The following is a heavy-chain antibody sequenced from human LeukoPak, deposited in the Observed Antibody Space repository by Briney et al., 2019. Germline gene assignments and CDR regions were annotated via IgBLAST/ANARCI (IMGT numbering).Heavy chain of an antibody. J-gene: IGHJ4*02. Sequence: GGPLRLSCAASGFTFDDYAMHWVRQVPGKGLEWVSLISGDGDSTYYVDSVKGRFTISRDNSKNSLYLYMDSLRTEDTALYYCAKAEYGGNYKPFEHWGQGTLVTVSS. V-gene: IGHV3-43*02. CDR2: ISGDGDST. CDR1: GFTFDDYA. CDR3: AKAEYGGNYKPFEH. D-gene: IGHD4/OR15-4a*01.